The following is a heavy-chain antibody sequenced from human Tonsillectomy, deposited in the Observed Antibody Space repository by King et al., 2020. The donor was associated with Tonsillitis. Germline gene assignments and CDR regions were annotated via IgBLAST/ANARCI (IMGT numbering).Heavy chain of an antibody. V-gene: IGHV1-69*18. CDR1: GGTFSNFF. Sequence: QLVQSGTEVKKPGSSVKVSCKASGGTFSNFFINWVRQAPGQGLELMGTIIPIFGTTYYAQKFQGLVTITADESTSTAYMELTSLRSEDAAVYYCSLLKGYYMDVWGEGTTVIVSS. CDR3: SLLKGYYMDV. J-gene: IGHJ6*03. CDR2: IIPIFGTT.